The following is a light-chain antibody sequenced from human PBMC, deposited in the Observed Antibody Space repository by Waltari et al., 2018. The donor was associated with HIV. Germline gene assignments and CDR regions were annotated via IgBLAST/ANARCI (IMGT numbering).Light chain of an antibody. CDR2: DVS. Sequence: QSALTQPASVSGSPGQSITISCTGTSSDVGGYNYFSWSQQHPGKAPKLMIYDVSYRPSGVSNRFSGSKSGNTASLTISGLQAEDEADYYCSSYTSSSTLYVVFGGGTKLTVL. CDR3: SSYTSSSTLYVV. V-gene: IGLV2-14*01. J-gene: IGLJ2*01. CDR1: SSDVGGYNY.